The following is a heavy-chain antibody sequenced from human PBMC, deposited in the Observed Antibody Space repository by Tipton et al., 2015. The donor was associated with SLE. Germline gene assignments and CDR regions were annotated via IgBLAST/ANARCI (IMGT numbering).Heavy chain of an antibody. CDR1: GGSISSHY. J-gene: IGHJ5*02. D-gene: IGHD6-6*01. CDR3: ARDGYSSSSGWFDP. CDR2: IYYSGST. V-gene: IGHV4-59*11. Sequence: TLSLTCTVSGGSISSHYWSWIRQPPGKGLEWIGYIYYSGSTNYNPSLKSRVTISVDTSKNQFSLKLSSVTAADTAVYYCARDGYSSSSGWFDPWGQGTLVTVSS.